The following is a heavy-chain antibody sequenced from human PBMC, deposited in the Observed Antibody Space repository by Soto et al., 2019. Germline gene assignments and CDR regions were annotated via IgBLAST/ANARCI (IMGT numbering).Heavy chain of an antibody. D-gene: IGHD3-3*01. J-gene: IGHJ6*02. Sequence: QVQLVESGGGLVKPGGSLRLSCAASGFTFSDYYMSWIRQAPGKGLEWVSYISSSGSTIYYADSVKGRFTISRDNAKNALYLQMNSLRAEDTAVYYCARSGRDNYDFWSGYPWTFYGMDVWGQGTTVTVSS. CDR1: GFTFSDYY. CDR3: ARSGRDNYDFWSGYPWTFYGMDV. V-gene: IGHV3-11*01. CDR2: ISSSGSTI.